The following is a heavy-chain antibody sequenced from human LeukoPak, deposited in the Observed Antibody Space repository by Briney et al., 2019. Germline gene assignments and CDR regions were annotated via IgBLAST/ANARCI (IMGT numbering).Heavy chain of an antibody. CDR1: GFTFSTYA. CDR3: ARARRGYSGYDVPDY. Sequence: GGSLRLSCAASGFTFSTYAVNWVRQAPGKGLEWVSTISGSGDSTYYADSVKGRFTISRDSSKDTLYLQMNSLRAEDTAVYYCARARRGYSGYDVPDYWGQGTLVTVSS. J-gene: IGHJ4*02. V-gene: IGHV3-23*01. CDR2: ISGSGDST. D-gene: IGHD5-12*01.